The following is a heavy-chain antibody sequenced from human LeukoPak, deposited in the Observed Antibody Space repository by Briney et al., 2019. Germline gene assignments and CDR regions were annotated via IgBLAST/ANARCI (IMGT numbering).Heavy chain of an antibody. CDR3: ARDPEGGTNWFDP. CDR1: GGTFSSYA. J-gene: IGHJ5*02. CDR2: IIPILGIA. Sequence: SVKVSCKASGGTFSSYAISWVRQAPGQGLEWMGRIIPILGIANYAQKFQGRVTITADKSTSTAYMELSSLRSEDTAVYYCARDPEGGTNWFDPWGQGTLVTVSS. D-gene: IGHD1-26*01. V-gene: IGHV1-69*04.